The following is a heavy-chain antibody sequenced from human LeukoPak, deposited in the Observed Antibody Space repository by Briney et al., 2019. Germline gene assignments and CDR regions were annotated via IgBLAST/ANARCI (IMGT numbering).Heavy chain of an antibody. CDR1: GFTFSNAW. J-gene: IGHJ4*02. CDR3: AKVRVGTAHFDY. CDR2: ISHDGSNN. Sequence: GGSLRLSCAASGFTFSNAWMSWVRQAPGKGLEWVVVISHDGSNNNYADSVKGRFTISRDNSKNTLYLQMNSPRPEDTAVYYCAKVRVGTAHFDYWGQGTLVTVSS. V-gene: IGHV3-30*18. D-gene: IGHD2-15*01.